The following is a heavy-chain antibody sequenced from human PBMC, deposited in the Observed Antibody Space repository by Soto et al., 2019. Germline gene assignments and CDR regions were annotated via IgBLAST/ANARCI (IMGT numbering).Heavy chain of an antibody. J-gene: IGHJ4*02. V-gene: IGHV4-59*01. CDR2: IYYSGIT. CDR3: AREGSIAVAGVFDY. D-gene: IGHD6-19*01. Sequence: TLSLTCTVSGGSITSYYWSWIRQPPGKGLEWIGYIYYSGITDYNPSLKSRVTISVDTSNNQFSLKLSSVTAADTAVYYCAREGSIAVAGVFDYWGQGTLVTVSS. CDR1: GGSITSYY.